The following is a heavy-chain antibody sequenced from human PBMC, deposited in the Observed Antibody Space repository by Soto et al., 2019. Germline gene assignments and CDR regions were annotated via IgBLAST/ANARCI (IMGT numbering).Heavy chain of an antibody. V-gene: IGHV4-31*03. J-gene: IGHJ3*02. D-gene: IGHD3-10*01. CDR3: ARDSFAGSITMVRDTGAFDI. Sequence: SETLSLTCTVSGGSISSGGYYWSWIRQHPGKGLEWIGYIYYSGSTYYNPSLKSRVTISVDTSKNQFSLKLSSVTAADTAVYYCARDSFAGSITMVRDTGAFDIWGQGTMVTVSS. CDR2: IYYSGST. CDR1: GGSISSGGYY.